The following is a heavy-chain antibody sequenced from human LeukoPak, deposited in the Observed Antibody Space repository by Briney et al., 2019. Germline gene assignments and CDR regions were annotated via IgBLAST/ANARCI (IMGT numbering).Heavy chain of an antibody. J-gene: IGHJ4*02. CDR2: IYYSGST. CDR3: ARGLGYCTNGICYPFDY. Sequence: SETLSLTCTVSGGSISSYYWSWIRQPPGKGLEWIGYIYYSGSTKYNPSLKNRVTISVDTSKSQFSLKLSSVTAADTAVYYCARGLGYCTNGICYPFDYWGQGTLVTVSS. D-gene: IGHD2-8*01. V-gene: IGHV4-59*01. CDR1: GGSISSYY.